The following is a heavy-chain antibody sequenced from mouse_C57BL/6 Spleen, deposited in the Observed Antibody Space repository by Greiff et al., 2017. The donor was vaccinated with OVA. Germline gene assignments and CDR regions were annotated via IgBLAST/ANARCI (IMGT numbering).Heavy chain of an antibody. CDR3: ARVGDYYGRTMDY. D-gene: IGHD1-1*01. Sequence: VQLQQPGAELVKPGASVKLSCKASGYTFTSYWMHWVKQRPGQGLEWIGMIHPNSGSTNYNEKFKSKATLTVDKSSSTAYMQLSSLTSEDSAVYYCARVGDYYGRTMDYWGQGTSVTVSS. CDR2: IHPNSGST. V-gene: IGHV1-64*01. CDR1: GYTFTSYW. J-gene: IGHJ4*01.